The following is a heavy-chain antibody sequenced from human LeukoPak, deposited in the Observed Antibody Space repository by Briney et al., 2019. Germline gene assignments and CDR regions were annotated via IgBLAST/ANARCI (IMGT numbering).Heavy chain of an antibody. D-gene: IGHD6-13*01. Sequence: SETLSLTCTVSGDSFSYFYWSWIRQPPGKGLEWIGYIYNNGSTNYNPSLKSRVTISLDTSKNQFSLKLSSVTAADTAVYYCARGVVAAAGRTFDFWGQGALVTVSS. CDR2: IYNNGST. CDR3: ARGVVAAAGRTFDF. J-gene: IGHJ4*02. V-gene: IGHV4-59*01. CDR1: GDSFSYFY.